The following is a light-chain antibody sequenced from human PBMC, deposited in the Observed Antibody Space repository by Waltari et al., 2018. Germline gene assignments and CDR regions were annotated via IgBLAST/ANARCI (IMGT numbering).Light chain of an antibody. Sequence: EIVLTQSPGTLPLSPGDRATLPCRASQSVSSSYLAWYQQKPGQAPRLLIYGASSRATGIPDRFSGSGSGTDFTLTISRLEPEDFAVYYCQQYGSSSYTFGQGTKLEIK. CDR1: QSVSSSY. CDR2: GAS. J-gene: IGKJ2*01. V-gene: IGKV3-20*01. CDR3: QQYGSSSYT.